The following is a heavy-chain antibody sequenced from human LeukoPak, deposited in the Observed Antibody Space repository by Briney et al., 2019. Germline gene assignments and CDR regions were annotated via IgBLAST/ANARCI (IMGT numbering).Heavy chain of an antibody. D-gene: IGHD1-7*01. J-gene: IGHJ2*01. Sequence: PGGSLRLSCAASGFTFSSYSMNWVRQAPGRGLEWVSSISSSSSYIYYADSVKGRFTISRDNSKNTLYLQLNSLRTEDTAVYYCAKANGITGTTYWYFDLWGRGTLVTVSS. V-gene: IGHV3-21*04. CDR2: ISSSSSYI. CDR3: AKANGITGTTYWYFDL. CDR1: GFTFSSYS.